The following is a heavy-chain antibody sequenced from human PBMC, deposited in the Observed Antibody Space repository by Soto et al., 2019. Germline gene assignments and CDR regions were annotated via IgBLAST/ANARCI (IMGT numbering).Heavy chain of an antibody. Sequence: SGPTLVNPTQTLTLTCTLSGFSVTTSGVGVGWIRQPPGKALEWLALIYWDDDKRYNTSLKSRLTISKDTSRDQVVLTMTNMEPLHKATHLRAHRQRGPRDFWGQRILVTVSS. CDR3: AHRQRGPRDF. J-gene: IGHJ4*02. CDR2: IYWDDDK. D-gene: IGHD5-12*01. V-gene: IGHV2-5*02. CDR1: GFSVTTSGVG.